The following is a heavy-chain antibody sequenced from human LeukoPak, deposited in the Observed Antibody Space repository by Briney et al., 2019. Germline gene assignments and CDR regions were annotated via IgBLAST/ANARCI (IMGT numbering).Heavy chain of an antibody. Sequence: PGGSLRLSCAASGFTFSSYSMNWVRQAPGKGLEWVSSISSSGSYINSADSVKGRFTISRDNAKNSLYLHMNSLRAEDTAVYYCAKEGVIAAAGTGKYFDYWGQGTLVTVSS. CDR3: AKEGVIAAAGTGKYFDY. J-gene: IGHJ4*02. V-gene: IGHV3-21*01. CDR2: ISSSGSYI. CDR1: GFTFSSYS. D-gene: IGHD6-13*01.